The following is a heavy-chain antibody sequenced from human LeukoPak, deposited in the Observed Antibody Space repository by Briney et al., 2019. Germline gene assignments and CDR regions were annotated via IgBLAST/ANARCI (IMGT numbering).Heavy chain of an antibody. CDR3: AKDLSMIVVAYFDY. J-gene: IGHJ4*02. V-gene: IGHV3-23*01. D-gene: IGHD3-22*01. Sequence: GGSLRLSCAASGFTFSSYAMSWVRQAPGRGLEWVSAISGSGGSTYYADSVKGRFTISRDNSKNTLYLQMNSLRAEDTAVYYCAKDLSMIVVAYFDYWGQGTLVTVSS. CDR2: ISGSGGST. CDR1: GFTFSSYA.